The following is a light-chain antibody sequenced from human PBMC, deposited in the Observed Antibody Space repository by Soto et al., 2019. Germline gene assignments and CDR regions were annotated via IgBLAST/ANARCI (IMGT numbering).Light chain of an antibody. CDR1: SSDVGGYNY. CDR2: DVS. V-gene: IGLV2-14*01. Sequence: LTQPASLSWSPGQAITISCTWTSSDVGGYNYVSWYQQHPGKAPELMIYDVSNRPSGVSNRFSGSKSGNTASLTISELQAEDEADYYCSSYTSSSTRVFGTGTKVTVL. J-gene: IGLJ1*01. CDR3: SSYTSSSTRV.